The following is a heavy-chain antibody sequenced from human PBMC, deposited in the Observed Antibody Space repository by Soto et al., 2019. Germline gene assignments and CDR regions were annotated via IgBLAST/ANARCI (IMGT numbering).Heavy chain of an antibody. CDR1: GYTFTSYD. J-gene: IGHJ6*02. Sequence: QVQLVQSGAEVKKPGASVKVSCKASGYTFTSYDINWVRQATGQGLEWMGWMNRNNGNTGYAQKFQGRVTMTRNTSISTAYMELSSLRSEDTAVYYCARQYYDFWSGYNYGMDVWGQGTTVTVSS. D-gene: IGHD3-3*01. CDR2: MNRNNGNT. V-gene: IGHV1-8*01. CDR3: ARQYYDFWSGYNYGMDV.